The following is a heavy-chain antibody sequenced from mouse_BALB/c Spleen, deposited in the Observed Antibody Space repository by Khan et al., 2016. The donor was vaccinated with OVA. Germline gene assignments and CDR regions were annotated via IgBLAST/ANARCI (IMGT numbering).Heavy chain of an antibody. CDR2: IYPGDGDT. V-gene: IGHV1-87*01. CDR3: TRGGITTGYFDF. CDR1: GYTFTSSW. J-gene: IGHJ2*01. Sequence: LEESGAELARPGASVKLSCKASGYTFTSSWMQWVKQRPGQGLEWIGAIYPGDGDTRYTQKFKDKATLTADKSSSTAYMQLRSLASEDSAVYDCTRGGITTGYFDFWGQGTPVTVSS. D-gene: IGHD2-4*01.